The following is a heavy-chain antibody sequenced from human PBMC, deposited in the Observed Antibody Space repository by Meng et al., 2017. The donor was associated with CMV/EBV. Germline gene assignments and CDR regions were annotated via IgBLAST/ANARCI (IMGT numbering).Heavy chain of an antibody. D-gene: IGHD6-13*01. CDR1: GYTFTSYD. V-gene: IGHV1-8*01. Sequence: ASVKVSCKASGYTFTSYDINWVRQATGQGLEWMGWMNPNSGNTGYAQKFQGRVTMTRNTSISTAYMKLSSVTAADTAVYYCVLLFSSSWFHYYYGMDVWGQGTTVTVSS. CDR3: VLLFSSSWFHYYYGMDV. CDR2: MNPNSGNT. J-gene: IGHJ6*02.